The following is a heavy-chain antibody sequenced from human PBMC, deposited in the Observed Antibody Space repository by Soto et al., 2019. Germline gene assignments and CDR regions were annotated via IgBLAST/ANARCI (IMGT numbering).Heavy chain of an antibody. CDR3: ARDFIVVVPAASDV. D-gene: IGHD2-2*01. Sequence: PGGSLRLSCAASGFTFSSYSMNWVCQAPGKGLEWVSSISSSSSYIYYADSVKGRFTISRDNAKNSLYLQMNSLRAEDTAVYYCARDFIVVVPAASDVWGQGTTVTVSS. V-gene: IGHV3-21*01. CDR2: ISSSSSYI. CDR1: GFTFSSYS. J-gene: IGHJ6*02.